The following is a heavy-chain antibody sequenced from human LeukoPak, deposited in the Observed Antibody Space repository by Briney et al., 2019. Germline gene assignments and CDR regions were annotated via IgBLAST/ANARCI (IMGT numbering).Heavy chain of an antibody. J-gene: IGHJ4*02. CDR3: ARAYGSYSFDY. CDR2: GSYSGST. CDR1: GGSVSNYY. Sequence: SETLSLTCSVSGGSVSNYYWSWIRQLPGKGLEWIGYGSYSGSTDYNPSLKSRVTISVDTSKNQFSLKLSSVTAADTAVYYCARAYGSYSFDYWGQGTLVTVSS. V-gene: IGHV4-59*02. D-gene: IGHD1-26*01.